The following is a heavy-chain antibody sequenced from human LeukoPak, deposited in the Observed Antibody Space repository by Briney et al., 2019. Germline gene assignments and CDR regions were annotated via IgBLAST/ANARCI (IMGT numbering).Heavy chain of an antibody. V-gene: IGHV3-21*01. CDR1: GFTFSSYS. CDR3: ARAGNYYGRHTNWFDP. Sequence: GGSLRLSCAASGFTFSSYSLNWVRQAPGKGLEWVSSISSGTSYIYYADSVKGRFTISRDNAKNSLYLQMSSLRAEDTAVYYCARAGNYYGRHTNWFDPWGQGTLVTVSS. CDR2: ISSGTSYI. D-gene: IGHD3-10*01. J-gene: IGHJ5*02.